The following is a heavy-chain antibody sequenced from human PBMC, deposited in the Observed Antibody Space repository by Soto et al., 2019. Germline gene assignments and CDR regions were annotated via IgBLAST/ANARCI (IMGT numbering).Heavy chain of an antibody. Sequence: QLQLQESGPGLVKPSETLSLTCSVSDDSVNSDKYYWGWIRQPPGKGLEWIGIIYYRGNAYYNPSRQTRVTISLDTSKSLFSLKLNSVTAAASAVYFCAGLGGLATISYYFDFWGPGALVTVSS. CDR1: DDSVNSDKYY. V-gene: IGHV4-39*01. CDR2: IYYRGNA. D-gene: IGHD3-16*01. J-gene: IGHJ4*02. CDR3: AGLGGLATISYYFDF.